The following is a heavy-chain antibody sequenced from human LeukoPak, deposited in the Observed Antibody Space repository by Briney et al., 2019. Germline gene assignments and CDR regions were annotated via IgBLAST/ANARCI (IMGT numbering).Heavy chain of an antibody. J-gene: IGHJ4*02. V-gene: IGHV4-4*07. Sequence: SETLSVTCTVPGGSISSYYWSGIRHPAGKGLEWIGRIYTSGSTNYNPSLKSRVTMSVDTSKNQFSLKLSSVTAADTAVYYCARHDSNFYYFKYWGQGTLVTVSS. D-gene: IGHD3-22*01. CDR3: ARHDSNFYYFKY. CDR2: IYTSGST. CDR1: GGSISSYY.